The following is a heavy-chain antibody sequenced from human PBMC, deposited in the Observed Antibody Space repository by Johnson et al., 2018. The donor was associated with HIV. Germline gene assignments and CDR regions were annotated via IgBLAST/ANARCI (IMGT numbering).Heavy chain of an antibody. CDR3: AKEKRWGLMITFGGPHAFDI. J-gene: IGHJ3*02. Sequence: VESGGGFVQPGRSLRLSCAASGFTFDDYAMHWVRQAPGKGLEWVSGISWNSGSIGYADSVKGRFTISRDNAKNSLYLQMNSLRAEDTALYYCAKEKRWGLMITFGGPHAFDIWGQGTMVTVS. CDR1: GFTFDDYA. D-gene: IGHD3-16*01. V-gene: IGHV3-9*01. CDR2: ISWNSGSI.